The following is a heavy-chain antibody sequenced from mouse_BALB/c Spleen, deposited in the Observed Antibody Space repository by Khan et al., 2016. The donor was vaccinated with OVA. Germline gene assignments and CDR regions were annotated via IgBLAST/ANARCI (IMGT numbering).Heavy chain of an antibody. CDR3: ARSLFAY. CDR1: GYSFTSYY. CDR2: IDPFNGGT. J-gene: IGHJ3*01. Sequence: VQLKESGPELMKPGASVKISCKASGYSFTSYYMHWVKQSHGKSLEWIGYIDPFNGGTSYNQKFKGKATLTVDKSSSTAYMPLSSLTFEDSAVYYCARSLFAYWGQGTLVTVSA. V-gene: IGHV1S135*01.